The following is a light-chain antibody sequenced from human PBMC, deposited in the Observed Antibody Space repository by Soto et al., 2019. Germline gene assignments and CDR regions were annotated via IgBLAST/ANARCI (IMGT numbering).Light chain of an antibody. V-gene: IGKV1-9*01. CDR1: QGINSY. J-gene: IGKJ5*01. CDR3: QQLNSYPQIT. CDR2: AAS. Sequence: DLQLTQSPSFLSASVGDRVTITCRASQGINSYLAWHQQEPGKAPKLLIYAASTLQSGVPSRFSGSGSGTEFTLTISSLQPEDFATYYCQQLNSYPQITFGQGTRLEIK.